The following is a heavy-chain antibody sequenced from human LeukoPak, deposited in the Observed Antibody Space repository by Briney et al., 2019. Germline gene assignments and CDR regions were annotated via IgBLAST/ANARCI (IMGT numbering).Heavy chain of an antibody. Sequence: PGGSLRLSCVASGFTFSTYSMHWVRQAPGKGLEYVSAISSDGGTTYYVDSVKGRFTISRDNSKNTLYLQMGSLRVEDMAVYYCARVRAYSRDWFDFWGQGTLVTVSS. V-gene: IGHV3-64*02. D-gene: IGHD5-18*01. J-gene: IGHJ5*01. CDR2: ISSDGGTT. CDR1: GFTFSTYS. CDR3: ARVRAYSRDWFDF.